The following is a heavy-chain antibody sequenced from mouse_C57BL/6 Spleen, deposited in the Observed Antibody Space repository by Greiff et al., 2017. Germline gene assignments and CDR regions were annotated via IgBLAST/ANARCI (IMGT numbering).Heavy chain of an antibody. D-gene: IGHD2-4*01. V-gene: IGHV2-9-1*01. CDR1: GFSLTSYA. J-gene: IGHJ4*01. CDR2: IWTGGGT. CDR3: ARNGGYDYDGASYYYAMDY. Sequence: VQGVESGPGLVAPSQSLSITCTVSGFSLTSYAISWVRQPPGKGLEWLGVIWTGGGTNYNSALKSRLSISKDNSKSQVFLKMNSLQADDTARYYCARNGGYDYDGASYYYAMDYWGQGTSVTVSS.